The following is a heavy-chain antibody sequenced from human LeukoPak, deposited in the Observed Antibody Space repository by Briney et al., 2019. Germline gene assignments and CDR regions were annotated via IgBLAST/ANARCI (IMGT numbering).Heavy chain of an antibody. V-gene: IGHV3-23*01. D-gene: IGHD6-13*01. CDR3: AKLRRAAAEDY. CDR1: GFTFSSYG. CDR2: ISGSGGST. Sequence: PGGSLRLSCAASGFTFSSYGMSWVRQAPGKGLEWVSAISGSGGSTYYADPVKGRFTISRDNSKNTLYLQMNSLRADDTAIYYCAKLRRAAAEDYWGQGTLVTVSS. J-gene: IGHJ4*02.